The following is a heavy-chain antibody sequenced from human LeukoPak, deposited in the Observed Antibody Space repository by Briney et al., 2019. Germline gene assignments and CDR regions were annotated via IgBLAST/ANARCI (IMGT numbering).Heavy chain of an antibody. V-gene: IGHV4-59*01. CDR2: IYYSGST. J-gene: IGHJ4*02. Sequence: PSETLSLTCTVSGGSISSYSWSWIRQPPGKGLEWIGYIYYSGSTNYNPSLKSRVTISVDTSKNQFSLKLSSVTAADTAVYCCAGHSGSTRYFDYWGQGTLVTVSS. D-gene: IGHD1-26*01. CDR3: AGHSGSTRYFDY. CDR1: GGSISSYS.